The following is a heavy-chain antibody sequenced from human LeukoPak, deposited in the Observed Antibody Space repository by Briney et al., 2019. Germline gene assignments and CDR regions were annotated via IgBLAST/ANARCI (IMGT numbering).Heavy chain of an antibody. V-gene: IGHV1-18*04. J-gene: IGHJ5*02. Sequence: VASVKVSCKASGYTFTGYYMHWVRQAPGQGLEWMGWISAYNGNTNYAQKLQGRVTMTTDTSTSTAYMELRSLRSDDTAVYYCARDGFPPDGVRYRGWFDPWGQGTLVTVSS. CDR2: ISAYNGNT. CDR3: ARDGFPPDGVRYRGWFDP. CDR1: GYTFTGYY. D-gene: IGHD3-16*02.